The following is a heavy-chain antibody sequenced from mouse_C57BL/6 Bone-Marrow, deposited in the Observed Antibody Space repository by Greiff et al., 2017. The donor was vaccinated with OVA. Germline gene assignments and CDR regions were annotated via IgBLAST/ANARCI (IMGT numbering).Heavy chain of an antibody. CDR1: GFTFSSYG. V-gene: IGHV5-6*01. Sequence: DVHLVESGGDLVKPGGSLKLSCAASGFTFSSYGMSWVRQTPDKRLEWVATISSGGSYTYYPDSVKGRFTISRDNAKNTLYLQMSSLKSEDTAMYYCARKDDYWGQGTTLTVSS. CDR3: ARKDDY. J-gene: IGHJ2*01. CDR2: ISSGGSYT.